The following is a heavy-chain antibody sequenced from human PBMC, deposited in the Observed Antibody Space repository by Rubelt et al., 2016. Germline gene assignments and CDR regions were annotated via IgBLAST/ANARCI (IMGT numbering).Heavy chain of an antibody. D-gene: IGHD2-8*01. J-gene: IGHJ6*02. Sequence: QVQLVQSGAEVKKPGASVKVSCKASGYTFTSYGISWVRQAPGQGLEWLGWISAYNDNTNYAQKLQGRGTMTTDTATSTAYMELRSLRSDDTAVYYCAREGVKGSRKDGMDVWGQGTTVTVSS. CDR1: GYTFTSYG. CDR3: AREGVKGSRKDGMDV. CDR2: ISAYNDNT. V-gene: IGHV1-18*01.